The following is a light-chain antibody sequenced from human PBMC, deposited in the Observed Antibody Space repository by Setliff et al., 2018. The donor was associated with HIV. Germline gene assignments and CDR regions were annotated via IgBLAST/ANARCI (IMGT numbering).Light chain of an antibody. CDR2: DVS. Sequence: QSALTQPASVSGSPGQSITTACTGSNSDVGGYNYVSWYQQHPGKAPKLMIYDVSNRPSGVSNRFSGSKSGNTASLTISGLQAEDEADYYCCSYTRSSTLLFGGGTKVTVL. CDR3: CSYTRSSTLL. J-gene: IGLJ2*01. V-gene: IGLV2-14*03. CDR1: NSDVGGYNY.